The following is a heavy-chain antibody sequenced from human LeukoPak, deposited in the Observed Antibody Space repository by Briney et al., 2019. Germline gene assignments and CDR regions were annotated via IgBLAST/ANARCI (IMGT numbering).Heavy chain of an antibody. J-gene: IGHJ4*02. CDR2: IYYSGST. D-gene: IGHD6-13*01. Sequence: TSETLSLTCTVSGGSISSSSYYWGWIRQPPGKGLEWIGSIYYSGSTYYNPSLKSRVTISVDTSKNQFSLKLSSVTAADTAVHYCARDRQAAAGIDYWGQGTLVAVSS. V-gene: IGHV4-39*07. CDR1: GGSISSSSYY. CDR3: ARDRQAAAGIDY.